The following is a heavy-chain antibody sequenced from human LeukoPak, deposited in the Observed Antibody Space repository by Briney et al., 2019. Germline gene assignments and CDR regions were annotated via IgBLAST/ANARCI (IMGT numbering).Heavy chain of an antibody. CDR1: VMTLSNDC. J-gene: IGHJ4*02. V-gene: IGHV3-74*01. CDR3: TTEPSYGYEW. CDR2: IETDMPTT. D-gene: IGHD3-16*01. Sequence: VGSLRLSCAVSVMTLSNDCMLWVRQAPGKRLVWVALIETDMPTTIYAAPVKGLFTISRDNGKSTLYPQMNSLRAEDTGIYYCTTEPSYGYEWWGQGTVVTASS.